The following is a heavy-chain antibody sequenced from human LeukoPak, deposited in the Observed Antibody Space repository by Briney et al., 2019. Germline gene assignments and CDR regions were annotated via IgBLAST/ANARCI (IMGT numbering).Heavy chain of an antibody. D-gene: IGHD6-13*01. Sequence: GGSLRLSCGASGFTFSSFGMHWVRQAPGKGLEWVAFIRFDGSNKYYADSVKGRFTISRDNSKNTLFLQVNSLRAEDTAVYYCARFIAAPYYFDYWGRGTLVTVSS. CDR2: IRFDGSNK. V-gene: IGHV3-30*02. J-gene: IGHJ4*02. CDR3: ARFIAAPYYFDY. CDR1: GFTFSSFG.